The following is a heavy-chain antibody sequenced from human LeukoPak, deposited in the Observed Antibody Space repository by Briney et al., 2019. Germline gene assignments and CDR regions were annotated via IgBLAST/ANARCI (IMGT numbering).Heavy chain of an antibody. V-gene: IGHV4-39*07. CDR2: IYDSDNI. D-gene: IGHD3-22*01. CDR1: GASISASSYY. CDR3: VRDRYYFDSFGLFLFDY. Sequence: PSETLSPTCTVSGASISASSYYWGWIRQSPGKGLEWIGSIYDSDNIYYTPSLRSRVTISIDTSKNQFSLKLTSVTAADTAVYYCVRDRYYFDSFGLFLFDYWGQGTLVPVSS. J-gene: IGHJ4*02.